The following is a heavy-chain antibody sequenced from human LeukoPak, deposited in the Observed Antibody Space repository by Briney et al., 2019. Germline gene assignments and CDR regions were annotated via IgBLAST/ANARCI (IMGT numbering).Heavy chain of an antibody. Sequence: GGSLRLSCAASGFTFSNYWMHWVGQGPGKGLVWVSRINSDDSETNYADSVKGRFSISRDNAKNTLYLQMNSLRAEDTAVYYCASASPHCSSTRCYQKFDYWGQGTLVTVSS. J-gene: IGHJ4*02. CDR1: GFTFSNYW. V-gene: IGHV3-74*01. CDR3: ASASPHCSSTRCYQKFDY. D-gene: IGHD2-2*01. CDR2: INSDDSET.